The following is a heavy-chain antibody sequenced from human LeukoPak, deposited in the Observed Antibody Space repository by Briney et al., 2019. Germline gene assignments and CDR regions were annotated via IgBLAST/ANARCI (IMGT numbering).Heavy chain of an antibody. V-gene: IGHV5-10-1*01. CDR1: GYSFTSYW. D-gene: IGHD6-13*01. Sequence: GESLQISCKGSGYSFTSYWISWVRQMPGKGLEWMGRIDPSDSYTNYSPSFQGHVTISADKSISSAYLQWSSLKASDTTMYYCARRLRGAAGHFDYWGQGTLVTVSS. CDR2: IDPSDSYT. J-gene: IGHJ4*02. CDR3: ARRLRGAAGHFDY.